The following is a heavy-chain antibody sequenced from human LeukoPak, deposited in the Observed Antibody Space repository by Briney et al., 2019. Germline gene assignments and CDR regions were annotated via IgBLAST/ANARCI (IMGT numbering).Heavy chain of an antibody. Sequence: SETLSLTCTVSGGSISSYYWTWIRQPPGKGLEWIGEIYHSGSTNYNPSLKSRVTISVDKSKNQFSLKLNSVTAADTAVYYCARDKDSGGYHRAPLSYWGQGTLVTVSS. CDR3: ARDKDSGGYHRAPLSY. CDR2: IYHSGST. V-gene: IGHV4-59*12. J-gene: IGHJ4*02. CDR1: GGSISSYY. D-gene: IGHD3-22*01.